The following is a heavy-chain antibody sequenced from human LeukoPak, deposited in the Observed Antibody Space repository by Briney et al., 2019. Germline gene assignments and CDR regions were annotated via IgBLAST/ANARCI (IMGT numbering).Heavy chain of an antibody. J-gene: IGHJ4*02. CDR3: ARHSGSGWKALGY. CDR1: GYTFSNYG. D-gene: IGHD6-19*01. V-gene: IGHV1-18*04. CDR2: TSYNGNT. Sequence: ASVKVSCKASGYTFSNYGISWVRQAPGLGLEWMGWTSYNGNTNYAQKFQDRVTMTTDTSTTTAYMELRSLESDDTAVYYCARHSGSGWKALGYWGQGTLVTVSS.